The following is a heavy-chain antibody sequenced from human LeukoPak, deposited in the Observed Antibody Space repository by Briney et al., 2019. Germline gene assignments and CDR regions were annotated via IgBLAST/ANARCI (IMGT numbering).Heavy chain of an antibody. D-gene: IGHD5-24*01. V-gene: IGHV4-34*01. Sequence: SETLSLTCAVYGGSFSGYYWSWIRQPPGKGLEWSGEINHSGSTNYNPSLKSRVTISVDTSKNQFSLKLSSVTAADTAVYYCARGADGYNSRYFDYWGQGTLVTVSS. CDR1: GGSFSGYY. J-gene: IGHJ4*02. CDR2: INHSGST. CDR3: ARGADGYNSRYFDY.